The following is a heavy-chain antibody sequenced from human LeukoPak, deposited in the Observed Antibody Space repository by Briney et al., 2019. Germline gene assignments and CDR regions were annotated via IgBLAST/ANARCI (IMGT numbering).Heavy chain of an antibody. J-gene: IGHJ4*02. CDR3: VRDWGY. Sequence: GGSLRLSCAASGFIFSNYRMSWVRQAPGRGLEWVSSITNTSSDIYYADSVKGRFTISRDNAKNSLFLQMNSLRAEDTAVYYCVRDWGYWGQGTLVTVSS. CDR1: GFIFSNYR. CDR2: ITNTSSDI. D-gene: IGHD3-22*01. V-gene: IGHV3-21*01.